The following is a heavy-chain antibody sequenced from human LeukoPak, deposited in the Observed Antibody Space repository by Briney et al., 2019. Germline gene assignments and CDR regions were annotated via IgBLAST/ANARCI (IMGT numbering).Heavy chain of an antibody. D-gene: IGHD3-10*01. V-gene: IGHV1-69*13. Sequence: SVKVSCKASGGTFSSYAISWVRQAPGQGLEWMGGIIPIFGTANYAQKFQGRVTITADESTSTAYMELSSLRSEDTAVYYCASEGGSGKYFDYWGQGTLVTVSS. CDR2: IIPIFGTA. CDR1: GGTFSSYA. CDR3: ASEGGSGKYFDY. J-gene: IGHJ4*02.